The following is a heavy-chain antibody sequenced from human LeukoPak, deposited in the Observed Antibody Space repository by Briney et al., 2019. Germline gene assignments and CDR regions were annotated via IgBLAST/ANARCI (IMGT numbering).Heavy chain of an antibody. CDR1: GFTFSSYA. D-gene: IGHD1-26*01. CDR2: ISSNGGST. J-gene: IGHJ4*02. CDR3: ARVDLLGYDY. Sequence: GGSLRLSCAASGFTFSSYAMHWVRQAPGKGLEYVSAISSNGGSTLYANSVKGRFTISRDNSKNTLYLQMGSLRAEDMAVYYCARVDLLGYDYWGQGTLVTVYS. V-gene: IGHV3-64*01.